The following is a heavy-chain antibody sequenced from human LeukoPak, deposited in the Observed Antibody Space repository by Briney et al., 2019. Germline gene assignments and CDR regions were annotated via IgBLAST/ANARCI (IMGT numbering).Heavy chain of an antibody. CDR3: ANEIRPNDY. J-gene: IGHJ4*02. D-gene: IGHD4-17*01. CDR2: ISYDGSNK. CDR1: GFTFSSYA. Sequence: GGSLRLSCAASGFTFSSYAMHWVRQAPGKGLEWVAVISYDGSNKYYADAVKGRFTISRDNSKNTVYLQMNSLRAEDTAVYYCANEIRPNDYWGQGTLVTVSS. V-gene: IGHV3-30*04.